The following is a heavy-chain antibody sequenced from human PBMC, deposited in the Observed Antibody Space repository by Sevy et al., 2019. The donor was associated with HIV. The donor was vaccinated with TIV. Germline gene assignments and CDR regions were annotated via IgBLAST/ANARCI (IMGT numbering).Heavy chain of an antibody. Sequence: GGSLRLSCVASGFIFSNYDMNWVRQAPGKGLEWVSSISSASSYIYYADPVKGRFTVSRDNAKDSQYLQMHSLRAEDTATYYCARALDYYDSGGYFYWGLGTLVTVSS. D-gene: IGHD3-22*01. V-gene: IGHV3-21*01. J-gene: IGHJ4*02. CDR3: ARALDYYDSGGYFY. CDR1: GFIFSNYD. CDR2: ISSASSYI.